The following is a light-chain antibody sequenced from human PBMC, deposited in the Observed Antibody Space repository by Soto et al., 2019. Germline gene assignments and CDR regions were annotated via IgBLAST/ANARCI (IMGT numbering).Light chain of an antibody. CDR1: QSLLQRDGNNH. CDR3: TQLLQTQCT. Sequence: DIVLTQSPLSLPVTPGEPASISCRSSQSLLQRDGNNHLDWYLQKPGQSPQLLISLASNRASGVPDRLSWGGALGEFTLKISRVEAEDVAIDYCTQLLQTQCTVGQGTKVDIK. J-gene: IGKJ1*01. V-gene: IGKV2-28*01. CDR2: LAS.